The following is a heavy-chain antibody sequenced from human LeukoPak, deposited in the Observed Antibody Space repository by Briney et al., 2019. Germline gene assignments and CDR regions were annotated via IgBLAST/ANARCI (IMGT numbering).Heavy chain of an antibody. CDR1: GFIVSSNY. CDR2: IDSGGTI. D-gene: IGHD5-18*01. J-gene: IGHJ4*02. Sequence: GGSLRLSCEVSGFIVSSNYMSWVRQAPGEGLEWVSVIDSGGTIKYADSVKGRFTISRDNAKNSLYLQMNSLRAEDTAVYYCARDDVDTPPFDYLGQGTLVTVSS. CDR3: ARDDVDTPPFDY. V-gene: IGHV3-53*01.